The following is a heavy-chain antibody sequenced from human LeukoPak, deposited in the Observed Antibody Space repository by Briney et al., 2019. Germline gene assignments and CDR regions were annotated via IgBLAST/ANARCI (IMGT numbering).Heavy chain of an antibody. Sequence: PGGSLRLSCAASGFTFSTYGMHWVRQAPGKGLEWVTFIQYDGSNKYYGDSVGGRFTISRDNSKNTLYLQMNGLRAEDTAVYYCAKESYSNWYYFDYWGQGTLVTVSS. J-gene: IGHJ4*02. CDR2: IQYDGSNK. CDR3: AKESYSNWYYFDY. CDR1: GFTFSTYG. V-gene: IGHV3-30*02. D-gene: IGHD4-11*01.